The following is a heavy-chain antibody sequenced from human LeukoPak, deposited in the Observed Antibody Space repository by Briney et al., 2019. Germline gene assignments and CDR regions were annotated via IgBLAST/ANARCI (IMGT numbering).Heavy chain of an antibody. CDR2: VDPEDGET. CDR1: GSTFTDYY. J-gene: IGHJ6*03. V-gene: IGHV1-69-2*01. CDR3: ATDSGAARPYYYYYYMDV. Sequence: ASVKVSCKVSGSTFTDYYMHWVQQAPGKGLEWMGLVDPEDGETIYAEKFQGRVTITADTSTDTAYMELSSLRSEDTAVYYCATDSGAARPYYYYYYMDVWGKGTTVTVSS. D-gene: IGHD6-6*01.